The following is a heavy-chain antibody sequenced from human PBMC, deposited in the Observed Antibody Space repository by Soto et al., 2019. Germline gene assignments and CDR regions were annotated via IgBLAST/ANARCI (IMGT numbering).Heavy chain of an antibody. D-gene: IGHD3-22*01. CDR3: ASYYYDSSGYYYVPGVY. CDR2: IYYSGST. CDR1: GGSSPSSSYY. J-gene: IGHJ4*02. V-gene: IGHV4-39*01. Sequence: TSETLSLTCTVSGGSSPSSSYYWGWIRQPPGKGLEWIGSIYYSGSTYYNPSLKSRVTISVETSKNQFSLKLSSVTAADTAVYYCASYYYDSSGYYYVPGVYWGQGTLVTVSS.